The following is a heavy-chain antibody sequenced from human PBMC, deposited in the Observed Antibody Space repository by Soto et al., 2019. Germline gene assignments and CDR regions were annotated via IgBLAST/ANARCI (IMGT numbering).Heavy chain of an antibody. Sequence: QVELQESGPGLLKPSQSLSLTCSVSGVSVSNPDFFWTWIRHLPGQGLEWIGYISSVGDTSYNPALASRVDMSLDTSKNQFSLSLHSVTDADTAVYFCVRDRHVTFRGGNWYWYFDLWGRGAHVTVSS. CDR2: ISSVGDT. CDR3: VRDRHVTFRGGNWYWYFDL. CDR1: GVSVSNPDFF. D-gene: IGHD4-4*01. V-gene: IGHV4-31*03. J-gene: IGHJ2*01.